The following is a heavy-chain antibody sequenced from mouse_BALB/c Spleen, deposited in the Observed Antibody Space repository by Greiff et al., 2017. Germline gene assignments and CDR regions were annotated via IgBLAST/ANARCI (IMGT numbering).Heavy chain of an antibody. CDR2: ISYSGST. J-gene: IGHJ3*01. Sequence: EVQLQESGPSLVKPSQTLSLTCSVTGDSITSGYWNWIRKFPGNKLEYMGYISYSGSTYYNPSLKSRISITRDTSKNQYYLQLNSVTTEDTATYYCARPPPESQTWFAYWGQGTLVTVSA. CDR3: ARPPPESQTWFAY. CDR1: GDSITSGY. V-gene: IGHV3-8*02.